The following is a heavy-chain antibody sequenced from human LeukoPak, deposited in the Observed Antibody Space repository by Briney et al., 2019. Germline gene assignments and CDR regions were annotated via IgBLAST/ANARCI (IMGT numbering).Heavy chain of an antibody. CDR1: GFTFSNGW. J-gene: IGHJ4*02. Sequence: GGSLRLSCAVSGFTFSNGWMSWVRQAPGRGLEWVGRIKSKTDGGSTDYAAPVKGRFTISRDDSKNTLYLQMNSLKTDDTAVYYCTTEYYYDSSGLFDYWGQGTLVTVSS. CDR2: IKSKTDGGST. V-gene: IGHV3-15*01. CDR3: TTEYYYDSSGLFDY. D-gene: IGHD3-22*01.